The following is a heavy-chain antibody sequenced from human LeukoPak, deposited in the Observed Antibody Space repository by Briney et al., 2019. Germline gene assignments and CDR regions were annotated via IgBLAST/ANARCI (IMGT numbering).Heavy chain of an antibody. CDR1: GSTFSNYW. CDR3: ARSTAGLDY. J-gene: IGHJ4*02. CDR2: ISQDGSEK. D-gene: IGHD1-1*01. V-gene: IGHV3-7*01. Sequence: PGGSLRLTCAASGSTFSNYWMSWVRQAPGRGLEWVANISQDGSEKYYVASMRRRITIAEDNAKNSLYLQMSSMRAEDTAVYYCARSTAGLDYWGQGTLVTVSS.